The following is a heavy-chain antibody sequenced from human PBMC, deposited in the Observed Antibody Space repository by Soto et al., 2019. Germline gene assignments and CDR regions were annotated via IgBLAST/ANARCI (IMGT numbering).Heavy chain of an antibody. J-gene: IGHJ4*02. Sequence: SETLSLTCTVSGGSISSSSYYWGWIRQPPGKGLEWIGSIYYSGSTYYNPSLKSRVTISVDTSKNQFSRKLSSVTAADTAVYYCARSLLTIFGVVTLFDYWGQGTLVTVSS. V-gene: IGHV4-39*01. CDR1: GGSISSSSYY. CDR2: IYYSGST. D-gene: IGHD3-3*01. CDR3: ARSLLTIFGVVTLFDY.